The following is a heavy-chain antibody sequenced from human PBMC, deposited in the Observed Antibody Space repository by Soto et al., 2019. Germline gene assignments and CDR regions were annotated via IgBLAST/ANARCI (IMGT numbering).Heavy chain of an antibody. Sequence: QVQLVQSGAEVKKPGTSVKVSCKASGDTFTDYYIHWVRQAPGQGLEWMGTVNPSGGHTTYAQHCLGRMIMTRDTSTSTLYMELTRLTSEDTAVYYCARGGHVVVVTAALDFWGQGTLVTVSS. CDR2: VNPSGGHT. CDR1: GDTFTDYY. V-gene: IGHV1-46*01. J-gene: IGHJ4*02. D-gene: IGHD2-21*02. CDR3: ARGGHVVVVTAALDF.